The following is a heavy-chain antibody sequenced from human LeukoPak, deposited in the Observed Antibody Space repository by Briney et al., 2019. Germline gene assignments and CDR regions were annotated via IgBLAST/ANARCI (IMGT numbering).Heavy chain of an antibody. J-gene: IGHJ4*02. Sequence: GGSLRLSCRGSGFNFGDYGMSWFRQAPGKGLEWVGFIRSEGYGGTAEYAASVKGRFTISRDDSKSIAYLQMNSLKTEDTAVYYCAKDALGNYGDIVLMHSVDYWGQGTLVTVSS. V-gene: IGHV3-49*03. CDR2: IRSEGYGGTA. D-gene: IGHD2-8*01. CDR3: AKDALGNYGDIVLMHSVDY. CDR1: GFNFGDYG.